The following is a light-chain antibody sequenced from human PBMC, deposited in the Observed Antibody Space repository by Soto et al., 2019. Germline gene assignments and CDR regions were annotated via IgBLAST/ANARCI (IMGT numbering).Light chain of an antibody. CDR2: DAS. Sequence: DIQMTQSPSTLSASVGDRVTITCRASQSSRRWLAWYQQKPGKAPKLLIYDASDLGSGVPSRFSGSGSGTEFTLTISSLQPDDFATYYCQQYNYFRTFGQGTKVEIK. J-gene: IGKJ1*01. CDR1: QSSRRW. V-gene: IGKV1-5*01. CDR3: QQYNYFRT.